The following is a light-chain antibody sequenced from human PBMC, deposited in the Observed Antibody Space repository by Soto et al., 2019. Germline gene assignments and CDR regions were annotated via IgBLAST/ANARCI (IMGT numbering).Light chain of an antibody. V-gene: IGLV1-40*01. CDR2: GNS. CDR3: QSYDSGLSGVV. J-gene: IGLJ2*01. Sequence: QSVLTQPPSVSGAPGQRVTISCTGSSSNIGAGFDVHWYHQIAGTAPKLLIYGNSNRPSGVPDRFSGSKSGTSASLAITGLQAEDEADYYCQSYDSGLSGVVFGGGTKLTVL. CDR1: SSNIGAGFD.